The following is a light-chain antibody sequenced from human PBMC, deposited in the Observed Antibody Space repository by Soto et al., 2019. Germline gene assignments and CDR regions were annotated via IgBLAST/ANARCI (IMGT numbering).Light chain of an antibody. Sequence: DIQMTQSPSSVSASVGDRVTITCRTSQDISSWLAWYQQRPGKDPKLLIYTASSLQTGVPSRCSGSGSGTDFALTISSLQPEDFATYYCQQAGSFPPTFGQGTKVEIK. CDR1: QDISSW. CDR2: TAS. CDR3: QQAGSFPPT. J-gene: IGKJ1*01. V-gene: IGKV1-12*01.